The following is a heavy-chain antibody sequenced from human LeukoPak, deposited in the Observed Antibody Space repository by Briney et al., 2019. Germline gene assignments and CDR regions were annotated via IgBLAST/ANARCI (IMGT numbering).Heavy chain of an antibody. V-gene: IGHV1-69*04. CDR1: GGTFSSYA. D-gene: IGHD2-2*01. J-gene: IGHJ6*02. CDR2: ITPILGIA. Sequence: GASVKVSCKASGGTFSSYAISWVRQAPGRGLEWMGRITPILGIANYAQKFQGRVTITADKSTSTAYMELSSLRSEDTAVYYCAARPPVVVPAAPKRDYYYYGMDVWGQGTTVTVSS. CDR3: AARPPVVVPAAPKRDYYYYGMDV.